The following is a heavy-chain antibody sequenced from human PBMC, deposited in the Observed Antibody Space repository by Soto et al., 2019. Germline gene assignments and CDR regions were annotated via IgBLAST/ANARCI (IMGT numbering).Heavy chain of an antibody. CDR1: GGSISSSSYY. CDR2: IYYSGST. V-gene: IGHV4-39*01. CDR3: ARQPFAMIVVLRSWYFDL. J-gene: IGHJ2*01. Sequence: PSETLSLTCTVSGGSISSSSYYWGWIRQPPWKGLEWIGSIYYSGSTYYNPSLKSRVTISVDTSKNQFSLKLSSVTAADTAVYYCARQPFAMIVVLRSWYFDLWGRGXLVTVYS. D-gene: IGHD3-22*01.